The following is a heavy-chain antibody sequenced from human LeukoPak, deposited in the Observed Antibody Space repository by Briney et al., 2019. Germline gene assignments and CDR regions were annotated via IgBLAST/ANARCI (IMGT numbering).Heavy chain of an antibody. CDR3: ARDNDRDGYNFLDY. Sequence: PGGSLRLSCAASGFTVSSIHMVWVRQVPGKGLEWVAVIWYDGSNKYYADSVKGRFTISRDNSKNTLYLQMNSLRAEDTAVYYCARDNDRDGYNFLDYWGQGTLVTVSS. J-gene: IGHJ4*02. V-gene: IGHV3-33*08. CDR1: GFTVSSIH. CDR2: IWYDGSNK. D-gene: IGHD5-24*01.